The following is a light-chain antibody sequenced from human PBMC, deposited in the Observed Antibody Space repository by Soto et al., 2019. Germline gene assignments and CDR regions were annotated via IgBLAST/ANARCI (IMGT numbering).Light chain of an antibody. V-gene: IGKV1-5*01. Sequence: DIQMTQSPSTLSASVGDRVTITCRASQSISSWLAWYQQKPGKAPKLLIYDDSSLESGDPSRFSGSGSGTEFTLTISSLQPDDFATYYCQQYNSYSLTFGGGTKVEIK. CDR1: QSISSW. CDR3: QQYNSYSLT. J-gene: IGKJ4*01. CDR2: DDS.